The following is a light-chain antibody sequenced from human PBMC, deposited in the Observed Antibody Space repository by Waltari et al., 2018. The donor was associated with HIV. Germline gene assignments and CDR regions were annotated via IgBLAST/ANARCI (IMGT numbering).Light chain of an antibody. Sequence: NFMLTQPHSVSESPGKTVTISCTRSSGSVASNYVQWFQQRPGSAPTTIRYEHYQRPSGVPDRFAGIIDKSSNSASLTISGVKTEDEADYYCQSFDTDNHWVFGGGTRLTVL. CDR1: SGSVASNY. V-gene: IGLV6-57*03. CDR3: QSFDTDNHWV. J-gene: IGLJ3*02. CDR2: EHY.